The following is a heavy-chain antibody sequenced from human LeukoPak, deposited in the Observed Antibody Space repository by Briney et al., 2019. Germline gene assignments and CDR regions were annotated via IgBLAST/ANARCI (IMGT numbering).Heavy chain of an antibody. D-gene: IGHD1-14*01. V-gene: IGHV3-66*01. CDR3: VRVVYGQTGVDY. CDR2: IFGANII. Sequence: GGSLRLSCAASGFTVSSNYMNWVRLAPGKGPQWVSIIFGANIIFYADSVKGRFTISRDNSENTVYLQMNSPRAEDTATYYCVRVVYGQTGVDYWGQGTRVTVSS. CDR1: GFTVSSNY. J-gene: IGHJ4*02.